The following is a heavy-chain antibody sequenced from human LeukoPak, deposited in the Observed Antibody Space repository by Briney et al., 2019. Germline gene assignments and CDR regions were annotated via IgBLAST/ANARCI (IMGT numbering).Heavy chain of an antibody. Sequence: AGSLTLSRAASAFTVSNKYMAWDRPAQGEGMEWVSLTYSDGSTSYADTVKGRCTISRDNSKNTLYLQMNSLRVEDTAVYFCARDLSLSGYLDAFDIWGQGTMVTVSS. J-gene: IGHJ3*02. CDR1: AFTVSNKY. CDR3: ARDLSLSGYLDAFDI. V-gene: IGHV3-53*01. D-gene: IGHD3-22*01. CDR2: TYSDGST.